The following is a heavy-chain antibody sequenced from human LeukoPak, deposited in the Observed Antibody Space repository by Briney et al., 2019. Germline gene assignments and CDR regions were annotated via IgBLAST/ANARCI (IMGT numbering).Heavy chain of an antibody. D-gene: IGHD3-22*01. Sequence: SETLSLTCTVSGGSISSSSYYWGWIRQPPGKGLEWIGSIYYSGSTYYNPSLKSRVTISLDTSKNQFSLKLSSVTAADTAVYYCASPYYYDSSGYYLHWGQGALVTVSS. CDR3: ASPYYYDSSGYYLH. J-gene: IGHJ4*02. V-gene: IGHV4-39*01. CDR2: IYYSGST. CDR1: GGSISSSSYY.